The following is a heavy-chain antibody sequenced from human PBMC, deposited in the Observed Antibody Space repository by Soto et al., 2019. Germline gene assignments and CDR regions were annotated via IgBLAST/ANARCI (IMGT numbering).Heavy chain of an antibody. D-gene: IGHD6-6*01. CDR1: GYTFSSYG. J-gene: IGHJ5*02. CDR3: ARDLIAVRPGWFDP. V-gene: IGHV1-18*01. CDR2: ISAYNGNP. Sequence: QVQLVQTGAEVKKPGASVKVSCKASGYTFSSYGISWVRQAPGQGLEWMGWISAYNGNPNDAQKLQGRVTMTTDTSPSTAYMELRRLRSDDTAVYYGARDLIAVRPGWFDPWGQGTLVTVSS.